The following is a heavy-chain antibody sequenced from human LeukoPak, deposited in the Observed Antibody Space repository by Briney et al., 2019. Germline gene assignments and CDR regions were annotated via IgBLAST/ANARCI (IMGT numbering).Heavy chain of an antibody. Sequence: ASAKLSCKASGYTFTDYYMHWVRQAPGQGLEWMGWINPNSRGTNTARKLQGRVTMTRDTSMREAYMELNRLTSDDTAIYYCARGREATKVWGSLEVFDFWGQGAMVTVSS. CDR1: GYTFTDYY. CDR3: ARGREATKVWGSLEVFDF. V-gene: IGHV1-2*02. D-gene: IGHD3-16*01. CDR2: INPNSRGT. J-gene: IGHJ3*01.